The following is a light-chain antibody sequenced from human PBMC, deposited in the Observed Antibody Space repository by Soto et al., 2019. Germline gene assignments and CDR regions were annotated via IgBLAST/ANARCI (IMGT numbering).Light chain of an antibody. CDR2: GAS. J-gene: IGKJ1*01. CDR1: QSVTSSY. Sequence: EIVLTQSPGTLSLSPGERATLSCRASQSVTSSYLAWYQQKPGQAPRLLIYGASSRATGIPDRFSGSGSGTDFTLTIRRLEPEDFAVYYCQQYGNSPRTFXQGTKVDIK. V-gene: IGKV3-20*01. CDR3: QQYGNSPRT.